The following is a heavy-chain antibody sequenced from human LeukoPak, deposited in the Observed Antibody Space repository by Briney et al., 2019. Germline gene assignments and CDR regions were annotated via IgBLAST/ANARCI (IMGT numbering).Heavy chain of an antibody. CDR2: IKSTGDTT. CDR3: VREDAHTYYFDF. CDR1: GYTFTSYH. J-gene: IGHJ4*02. Sequence: ASVQVSCKTSGYTFTSYHIHWVRQAPGQGLEWVAIIKSTGDTTVYAQKFQGRVTVTRDTSTSKVYMDLSSLSSEDTAVYYCVREDAHTYYFDFWGPGTLVTVSS. V-gene: IGHV1-46*01. D-gene: IGHD2-2*01.